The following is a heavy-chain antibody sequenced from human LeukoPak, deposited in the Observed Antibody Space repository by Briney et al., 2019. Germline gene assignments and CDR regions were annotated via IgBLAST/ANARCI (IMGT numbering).Heavy chain of an antibody. V-gene: IGHV1-18*01. Sequence: ASVKVSCTASGYRFINYGFSWVRQAPGQGLEWMGWISTYNGQTNYAQNLQGRVTITTDTSTSTGYMELRSLRSDDTAVYYCVRDGGAATGLDFDYWGQGTLVTVSS. CDR3: VRDGGAATGLDFDY. CDR1: GYRFINYG. CDR2: ISTYNGQT. J-gene: IGHJ4*02. D-gene: IGHD6-13*01.